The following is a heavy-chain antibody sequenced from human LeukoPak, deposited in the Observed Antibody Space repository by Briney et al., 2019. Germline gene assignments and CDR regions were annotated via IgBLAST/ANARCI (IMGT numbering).Heavy chain of an antibody. V-gene: IGHV1-8*01. CDR2: MNPNSGNT. CDR1: GYTFTSYV. J-gene: IGHJ5*02. CDR3: ASMVRGVNH. D-gene: IGHD3-10*01. Sequence: ASVKVSCKASGYTFTSYVINWVRQATGQGLEWMGWMNPNSGNTGHAQKFQGRVTMTRNTSISTAYMELSSLRSEDTAVYYCASMVRGVNHWGQGTLVTVSS.